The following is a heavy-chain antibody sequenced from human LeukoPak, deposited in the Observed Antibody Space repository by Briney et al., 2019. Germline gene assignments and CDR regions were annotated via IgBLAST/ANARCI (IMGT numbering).Heavy chain of an antibody. CDR3: TRPLYGSGSYYYMDV. Sequence: GGSLRLSCTASGFTFGDYAMSWFRQAPGKGLEWVGFIRSKAYGGTTEYAASVKGRFTISRDDSKSIAYLQMNSLKTEDTAVYYCTRPLYGSGSYYYMDVWGKGTTVTVSS. D-gene: IGHD3-10*01. V-gene: IGHV3-49*03. CDR1: GFTFGDYA. CDR2: IRSKAYGGTT. J-gene: IGHJ6*03.